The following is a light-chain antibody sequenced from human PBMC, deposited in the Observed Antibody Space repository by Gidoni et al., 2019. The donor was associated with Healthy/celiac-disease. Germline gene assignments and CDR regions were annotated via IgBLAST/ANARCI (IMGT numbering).Light chain of an antibody. V-gene: IGKV3-11*01. CDR2: DAS. J-gene: IGKJ4*01. CDR1: HSLRTY. Sequence: EVVLTQSPATLSLSPGEGATLSCRARHSLRTYLAWYQQRHGPAPRILIYDASNRATGLPARFSGSGSGTAFTLTIISLEPEDSVIYYCQERNSWPPRLTFGGGTRVEV. CDR3: QERNSWPPRLT.